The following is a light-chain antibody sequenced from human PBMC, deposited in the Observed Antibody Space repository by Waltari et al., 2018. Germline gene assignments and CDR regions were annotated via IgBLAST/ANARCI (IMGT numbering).Light chain of an antibody. CDR1: NDNVGAQG. Sequence: QAGLTQPPSVSKDLRQTATLTCTGTNDNVGAQGAAWLQQHQGHPPKPLSYRNNRRPSGISERVSASRSGNTASLTITGLQPEDEADYYCSAWDRTLSAWVFGGGTKVTVL. V-gene: IGLV10-54*04. J-gene: IGLJ3*02. CDR2: RNN. CDR3: SAWDRTLSAWV.